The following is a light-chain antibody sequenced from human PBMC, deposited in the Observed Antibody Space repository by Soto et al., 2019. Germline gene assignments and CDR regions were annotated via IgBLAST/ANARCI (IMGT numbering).Light chain of an antibody. J-gene: IGKJ3*01. CDR3: QQRSNWPPLFT. V-gene: IGKV3-11*01. CDR2: DAS. Sequence: EIVLTQSPATLSLSPGERATLSCRASQSVSSYLAWYQQKPGQAPRLLIYDASNRATGIPARFSGSGSGTDFTLTISSLKPEDFAVYYCQQRSNWPPLFTFGPGTKVDIQ. CDR1: QSVSSY.